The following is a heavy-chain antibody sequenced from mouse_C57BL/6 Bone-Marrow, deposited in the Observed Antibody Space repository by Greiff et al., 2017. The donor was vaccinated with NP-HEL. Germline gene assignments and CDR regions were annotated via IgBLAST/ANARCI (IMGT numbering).Heavy chain of an antibody. Sequence: VQLKQSGGGLVQPGESLKLSCESNEYEFPSHDMSWVRKTPEKRLELVAAINSDGGSTYYPDTMERRFIISRDNTKKTLYLQMSSLRSEDTALYYCARALYYDYDVGNYFDYWGQGTTLTVSS. V-gene: IGHV5-2*01. CDR3: ARALYYDYDVGNYFDY. CDR1: EYEFPSHD. J-gene: IGHJ2*01. D-gene: IGHD2-4*01. CDR2: INSDGGST.